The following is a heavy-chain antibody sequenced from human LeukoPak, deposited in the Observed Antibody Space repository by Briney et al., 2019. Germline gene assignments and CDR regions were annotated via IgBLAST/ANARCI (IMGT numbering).Heavy chain of an antibody. CDR3: ARPNLLGVDASDI. V-gene: IGHV5-51*01. CDR2: IYPGDSDT. D-gene: IGHD3-10*01. J-gene: IGHJ3*02. CDR1: GYSFTSYW. Sequence: GESLKISCKGSGYSFTSYWIGRVRQMPGKGLEWMGIIYPGDSDTRYSPSFQGQVTISADKSISTAYLQWSSLKASDTAMYYCARPNLLGVDASDIWGQGTMVTVSS.